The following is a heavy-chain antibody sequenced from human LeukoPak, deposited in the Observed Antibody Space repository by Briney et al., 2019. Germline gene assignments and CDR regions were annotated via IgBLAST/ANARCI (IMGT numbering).Heavy chain of an antibody. CDR1: GGSISSYY. CDR2: IYTTGNT. V-gene: IGHV4-4*07. D-gene: IGHD3-3*01. Sequence: SETLSLTCSVSGGSISSYYWSWIRQPAGKGREWIGRIYTTGNTDYNPSLKSRVTMSVDTSKNQFSLTLSSVTAADTAVYYCARDARGWSGFDYWGQGTLVTVSS. CDR3: ARDARGWSGFDY. J-gene: IGHJ4*02.